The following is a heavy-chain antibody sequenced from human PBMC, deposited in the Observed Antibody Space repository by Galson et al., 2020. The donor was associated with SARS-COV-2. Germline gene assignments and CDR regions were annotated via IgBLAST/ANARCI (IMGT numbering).Heavy chain of an antibody. V-gene: IGHV3-43*01. CDR3: AKDMRARYCSSTSCYSASFDY. CDR1: GFTFDDYT. J-gene: IGHJ4*02. D-gene: IGHD2-2*01. Sequence: GGSLRLSCAASGFTFDDYTMHWVRQAPGKGLEWVSLISWDGGSTYYADSVKGRFTISRDNSKNSLYLQMNSLRTEDTALYYCAKDMRARYCSSTSCYSASFDYWGQGTLVTVSS. CDR2: ISWDGGST.